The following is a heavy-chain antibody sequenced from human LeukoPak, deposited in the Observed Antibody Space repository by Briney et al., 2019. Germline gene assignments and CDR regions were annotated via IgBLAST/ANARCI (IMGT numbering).Heavy chain of an antibody. J-gene: IGHJ4*02. CDR1: GFTFTDHY. CDR2: IGPHSTFT. D-gene: IGHD2/OR15-2a*01. V-gene: IGHV1-2*02. Sequence: ASMKVSCKSSGFTFTDHYIHWVRQGPGQGLEWMGYIGPHSTFTSSPREFQGRVTMTRDASMSTAYMELTRLTSDDTAVYYCVREGEGPLSKDFDYWGQGTLVTVSS. CDR3: VREGEGPLSKDFDY.